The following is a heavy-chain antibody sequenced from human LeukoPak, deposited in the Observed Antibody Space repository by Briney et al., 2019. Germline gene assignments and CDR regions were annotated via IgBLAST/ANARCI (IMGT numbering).Heavy chain of an antibody. D-gene: IGHD3-9*01. CDR2: ISSSGSTI. Sequence: PGGSLRLSCAASGFTFRAYGMHWVRQAPGKGLEWVSYISSSGSTIYYADSVKGRFTISRDNAKNSLYLQMNSLRAEDTAVYYCARGHNFGRLHPFDYWGQGTLVTVSS. J-gene: IGHJ4*02. CDR1: GFTFRAYG. V-gene: IGHV3-48*04. CDR3: ARGHNFGRLHPFDY.